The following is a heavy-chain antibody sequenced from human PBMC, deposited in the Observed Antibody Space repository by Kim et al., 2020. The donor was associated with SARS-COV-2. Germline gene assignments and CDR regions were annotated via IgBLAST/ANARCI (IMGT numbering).Heavy chain of an antibody. D-gene: IGHD3-10*01. J-gene: IGHJ4*02. V-gene: IGHV3-66*02. CDR2: IYSGGST. CDR1: GFTVSSNY. Sequence: GGSLRLSCAASGFTVSSNYMSWVRQAPGKGLEWVSVIYSGGSTYYADSVKGRFTISRDNSKNTLYLQMNSLRAEDTAVYYCARDPLWFGELRDWGQGTLVTVSS. CDR3: ARDPLWFGELRD.